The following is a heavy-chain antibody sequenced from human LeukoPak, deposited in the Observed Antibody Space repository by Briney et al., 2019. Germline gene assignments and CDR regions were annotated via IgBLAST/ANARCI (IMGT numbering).Heavy chain of an antibody. V-gene: IGHV3-48*03. J-gene: IGHJ5*02. CDR1: GFIFSSYE. Sequence: PGGSLRLSCAASGFIFSSYEMNWVRQAPGKGLEWVSYINSGGSSIYYAVSVRGRFTISRDNAKNSLYLQMNTLRAEDTAVYYCVRDRGTWEYDLWGQGTLVTVSS. D-gene: IGHD3-10*01. CDR3: VRDRGTWEYDL. CDR2: INSGGSSI.